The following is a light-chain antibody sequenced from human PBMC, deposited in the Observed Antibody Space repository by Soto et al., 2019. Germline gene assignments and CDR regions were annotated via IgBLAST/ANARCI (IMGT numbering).Light chain of an antibody. CDR1: SSDVGGFDY. V-gene: IGLV2-14*01. CDR3: SSYTSSSNVV. CDR2: EVN. Sequence: QSVLTQPASVSGSPGQSITISCTGTSSDVGGFDYVSWYQQHPGKAPKLMIYEVNNRPSGVSHRFSGSKSANTASLTISGLQAEDEADYYCSSYTSSSNVVFGGGTKVTVL. J-gene: IGLJ2*01.